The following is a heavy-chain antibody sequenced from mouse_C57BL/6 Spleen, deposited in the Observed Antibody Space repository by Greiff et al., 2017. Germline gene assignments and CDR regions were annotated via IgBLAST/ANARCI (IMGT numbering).Heavy chain of an antibody. D-gene: IGHD2-4*01. J-gene: IGHJ2*01. Sequence: QVQLQQSGAELARPGASVKLSCKASGYTFTSYGISWVKQRTGQGLEWIGEIYPRSGNTYYNEKFKGKATLTADKSSSTAYMELRSLTSEDSAVYFCARSSPYYDYDGGYYFDYWGQGTTLTVSS. CDR1: GYTFTSYG. CDR2: IYPRSGNT. CDR3: ARSSPYYDYDGGYYFDY. V-gene: IGHV1-81*01.